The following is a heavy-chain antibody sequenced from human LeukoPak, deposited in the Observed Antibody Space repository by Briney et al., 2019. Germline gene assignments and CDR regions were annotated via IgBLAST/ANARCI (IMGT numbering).Heavy chain of an antibody. Sequence: SQTLSPTWDVSGGSVTSANWWTWVRQPPGKGLEWIWEVHLDGRTNYNPSIKSRLITSVDLSENLISLKPTATTAADTAVYYCAREGGFYRPLDYSGQGTLVTVSS. CDR2: VHLDGRT. V-gene: IGHV4-4*02. D-gene: IGHD3-3*01. CDR3: AREGGFYRPLDY. J-gene: IGHJ4*02. CDR1: GGSVTSANW.